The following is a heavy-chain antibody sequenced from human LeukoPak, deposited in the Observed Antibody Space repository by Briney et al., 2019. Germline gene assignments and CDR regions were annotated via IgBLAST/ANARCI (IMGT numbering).Heavy chain of an antibody. V-gene: IGHV4-4*07. CDR3: ARVSNWNWLDY. J-gene: IGHJ4*02. D-gene: IGHD1-7*01. CDR2: IYTSGST. CDR1: GGSMRSYY. Sequence: SETLSLTCTVSGGSMRSYYWNWVRQPAGKGLEWIGRIYTSGSTNYNPSLKSRVTMSVDTSKNQFSLKLSSVTAADTAVYYCARVSNWNWLDYWGQGTLVTVSS.